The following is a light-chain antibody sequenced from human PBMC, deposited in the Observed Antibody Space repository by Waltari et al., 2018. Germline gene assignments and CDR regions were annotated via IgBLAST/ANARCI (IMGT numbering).Light chain of an antibody. J-gene: IGKJ2*01. Sequence: EIVLTQSPATLSLSPGERATLSCRASQSVSSYLAWYQQKPGQAPRRLIYDASNRATGIPARFSGSGSGTDFTLTISSLEPEDFAVYYCQQRSNWPPLYTFGQGTKVETK. CDR3: QQRSNWPPLYT. CDR1: QSVSSY. V-gene: IGKV3-11*01. CDR2: DAS.